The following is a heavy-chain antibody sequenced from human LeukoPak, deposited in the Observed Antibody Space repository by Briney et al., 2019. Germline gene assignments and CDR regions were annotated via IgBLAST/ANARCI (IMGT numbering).Heavy chain of an antibody. V-gene: IGHV3-30*03. CDR2: ISYDGSNK. CDR1: GFTFSSYG. D-gene: IGHD3-10*01. Sequence: GGSLRLSCAASGFTFSSYGMHWVRQAPGKGLEWVAVISYDGSNKYYADSVKGRFTISRDNSKNTLYLQMNSLRAEDTAVYYCAREDGFTYYYGSGTNAFDIWGQGTMVTVSS. CDR3: AREDGFTYYYGSGTNAFDI. J-gene: IGHJ3*02.